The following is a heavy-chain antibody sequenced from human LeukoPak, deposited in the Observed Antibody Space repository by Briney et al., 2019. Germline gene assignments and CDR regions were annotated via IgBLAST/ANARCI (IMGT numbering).Heavy chain of an antibody. CDR1: GGSFSGYY. D-gene: IGHD6-13*01. CDR3: VRVTTSSWFEGYFDY. V-gene: IGHV4-34*01. Sequence: SETLSLTCAVYGGSFSGYYWSWIRQPPGKGLEWIGEIDHSGSTNHNPSLKSRVTISVDTSKNQFSLKLSSVTAADTAVYFCVRVTTSSWFEGYFDYWRQGTLVTVSS. J-gene: IGHJ4*02. CDR2: IDHSGST.